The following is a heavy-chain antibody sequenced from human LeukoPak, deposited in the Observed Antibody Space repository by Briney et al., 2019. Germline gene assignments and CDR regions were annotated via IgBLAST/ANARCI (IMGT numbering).Heavy chain of an antibody. D-gene: IGHD2-2*01. CDR2: VYYSGST. Sequence: PSETLSLTCTVSGGSITSSSSYWGWMRQPPGKGLESIRSVYYSGSTYYNPSLRSRVTISVDTYKNQFSLKLSSVTAADTAVYYCARPVGYCSGANCYEYFDYWGQGTLVTVTS. CDR3: ARPVGYCSGANCYEYFDY. V-gene: IGHV4-39*01. J-gene: IGHJ4*02. CDR1: GGSITSSSSY.